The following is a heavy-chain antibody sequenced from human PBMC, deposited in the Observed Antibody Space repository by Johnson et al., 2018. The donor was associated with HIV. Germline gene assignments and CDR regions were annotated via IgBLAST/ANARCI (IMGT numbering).Heavy chain of an antibody. V-gene: IGHV3-9*01. Sequence: VLLVESGGGLVQPGRSLRLSCAASGFTFDDYAMHWVRQAPGQGLEWVSGINWSSGNIDYADSVKGRFTISRDNTKNSLYLQMNRLRPEDTALYYCARMGGHHGFDIWGQGTMVTVAS. D-gene: IGHD3-16*01. CDR2: INWSSGNI. CDR1: GFTFDDYA. CDR3: ARMGGHHGFDI. J-gene: IGHJ3*02.